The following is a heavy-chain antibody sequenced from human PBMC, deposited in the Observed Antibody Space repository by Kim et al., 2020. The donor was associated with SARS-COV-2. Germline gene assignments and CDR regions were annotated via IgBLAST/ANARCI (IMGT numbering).Heavy chain of an antibody. J-gene: IGHJ5*02. CDR2: INHSGST. CDR1: GGSFSGYY. V-gene: IGHV4-34*01. Sequence: SETLSLTCAVYGGSFSGYYWSWIRQPPGKGLEWIGEINHSGSTNYNPSLKSRVTISVDTSKNQFSLKLSSVTAADTAVYYCARGRELELRRFDPWGQGTLVTVSS. D-gene: IGHD1-7*01. CDR3: ARGRELELRRFDP.